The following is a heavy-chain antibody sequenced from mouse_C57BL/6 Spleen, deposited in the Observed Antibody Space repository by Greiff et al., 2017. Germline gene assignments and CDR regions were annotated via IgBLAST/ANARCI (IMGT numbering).Heavy chain of an antibody. CDR1: GYTFTDYN. D-gene: IGHD2-4*01. J-gene: IGHJ4*01. V-gene: IGHV1-22*01. CDR2: INPNNGGT. CDR3: ARGGDYDDYAMDY. Sequence: VQLKESGPELVKPGASVKMSCKASGYTFTDYNMHWVKQSHGKSLEWIGYINPNNGGTSYNQKFKGKATLTVNKSSSTAYMELRSLTSEDSAVXYCARGGDYDDYAMDYWGQGTSVTVSS.